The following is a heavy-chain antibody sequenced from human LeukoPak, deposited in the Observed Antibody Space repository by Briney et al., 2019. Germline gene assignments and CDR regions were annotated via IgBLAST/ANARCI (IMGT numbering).Heavy chain of an antibody. Sequence: PSQTLSLTCTVSCGSISSGDYYWSWIRQPPGKGLEWIGYIYYSGSTYYNPSLKSRVTISVDTSKNQFSLKLSSVTAADTAVYYCASDYDSSGYFDYWGQGTLVTVSS. CDR2: IYYSGST. D-gene: IGHD3-22*01. V-gene: IGHV4-30-4*01. J-gene: IGHJ4*02. CDR1: CGSISSGDYY. CDR3: ASDYDSSGYFDY.